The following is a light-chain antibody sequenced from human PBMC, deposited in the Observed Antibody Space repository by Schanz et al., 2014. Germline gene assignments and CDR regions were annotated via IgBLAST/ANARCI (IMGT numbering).Light chain of an antibody. J-gene: IGLJ2*01. V-gene: IGLV4-69*01. CDR1: GGRSDYA. CDR2: FNTDGSQ. CDR3: QTWGTGMV. Sequence: QLVLTQSPSVFASLGASVKLTCTLRGGRSDYAIVWHQQKPEKGPRFLMKFNTDGSQTKGDGMPDRFSGSVSGADYYLTISNLQSGDEADYYCQTWGTGMVFGGGTKLTVL.